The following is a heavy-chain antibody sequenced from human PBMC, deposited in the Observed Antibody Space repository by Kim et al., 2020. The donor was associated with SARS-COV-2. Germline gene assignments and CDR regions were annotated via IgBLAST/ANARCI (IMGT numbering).Heavy chain of an antibody. CDR1: GGSISSYY. D-gene: IGHD6-13*01. J-gene: IGHJ5*02. Sequence: SETLSLTCTVSGGSISSYYWSWIRQPPGKGLEWIGYIYYSGSTNYNPSLKSRVTISVDTSKNQFSLKLSSVTAADTAVYYCARDASNHPVNPIYSSSWYPPRGSWFDPWGQGTLVTVSA. CDR3: ARDASNHPVNPIYSSSWYPPRGSWFDP. CDR2: IYYSGST. V-gene: IGHV4-59*01.